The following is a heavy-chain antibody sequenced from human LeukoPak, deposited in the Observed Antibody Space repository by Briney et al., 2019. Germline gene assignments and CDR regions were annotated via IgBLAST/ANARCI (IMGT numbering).Heavy chain of an antibody. V-gene: IGHV4-34*01. J-gene: IGHJ6*02. CDR2: INHSGST. D-gene: IGHD2-15*01. CDR1: GGSFSGYY. CDR3: ARWSGVAATIPTQGNYYYYGMDV. Sequence: SETLSLTCAVYGGSFSGYYWSWIRQPPGKGLEWIGEINHSGSTNYNPSLKSRVTISLDTSKKQFSLKLSSVTAADTAVYYCARWSGVAATIPTQGNYYYYGMDVWGQGTTVTVSS.